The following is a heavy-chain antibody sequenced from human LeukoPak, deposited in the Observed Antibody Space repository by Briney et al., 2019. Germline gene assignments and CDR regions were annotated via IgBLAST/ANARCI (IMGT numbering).Heavy chain of an antibody. Sequence: SETLSLTCAVYGGSFSGYYWSWIRQPPGKGLEWIGEINHSGSTNYNPSLKSRVTISVDTSKNQFSLKLSSVTAADTAVYYCARARSIFRGLAPFWFDPWGQGTLVTVSS. V-gene: IGHV4-34*01. J-gene: IGHJ5*02. CDR2: INHSGST. D-gene: IGHD3-3*01. CDR1: GGSFSGYY. CDR3: ARARSIFRGLAPFWFDP.